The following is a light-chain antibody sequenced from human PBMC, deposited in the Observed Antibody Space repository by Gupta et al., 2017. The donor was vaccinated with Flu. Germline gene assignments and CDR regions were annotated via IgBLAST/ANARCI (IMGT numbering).Light chain of an antibody. CDR3: GTWDSSLSAGWV. CDR2: ENN. CDR1: SSNIGNNY. Sequence: QSVLTQPPSVPAAPGQKVTISCSGSSSNIGNNYVSWYQQLPGTAPKLLIYENNKRPSGIPDRFSGSKSGTSATLGITGVQTGDEADYHCGTWDSSLSAGWVFGGGTKLTVL. J-gene: IGLJ3*02. V-gene: IGLV1-51*02.